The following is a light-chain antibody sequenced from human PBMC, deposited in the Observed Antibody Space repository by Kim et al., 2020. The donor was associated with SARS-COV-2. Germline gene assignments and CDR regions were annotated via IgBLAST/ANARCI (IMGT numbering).Light chain of an antibody. CDR3: QSYDSSLRGSYV. CDR2: GNS. J-gene: IGLJ1*01. CDR1: SSNIGAGYD. Sequence: VTISCTGSSSNIGAGYDVHWYQQLPGTAPKLLIYGNSNRPSGVPDRFSGSKSSTSASLAITGLQAEDEGDYYCQSYDSSLRGSYVFGTGTKVTVL. V-gene: IGLV1-40*01.